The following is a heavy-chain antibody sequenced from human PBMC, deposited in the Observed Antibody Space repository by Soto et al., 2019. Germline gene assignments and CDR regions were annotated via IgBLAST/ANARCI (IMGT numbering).Heavy chain of an antibody. CDR2: ISAYNGNT. Sequence: QVQLVQSGAEVKKPGASVKVSCKASGYTFTSYGISWVRQAPGQGLEWMGWISAYNGNTNYAQKLQGRVTITTDTSTSTGYMELRSLGTDDTAVYFCARDVGYGLIDYWGQGTLVTVSS. D-gene: IGHD5-18*01. CDR3: ARDVGYGLIDY. CDR1: GYTFTSYG. V-gene: IGHV1-18*01. J-gene: IGHJ4*02.